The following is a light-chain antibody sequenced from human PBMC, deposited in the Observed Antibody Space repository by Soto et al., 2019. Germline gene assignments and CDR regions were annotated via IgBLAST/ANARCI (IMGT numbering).Light chain of an antibody. J-gene: IGKJ4*01. CDR2: GAS. CDR1: QSVSSY. Sequence: VMTQSPATLSVSPGDRATLSCRASQSVSSYLAWYQQKPGQAPRLLIYGASTRATGIPARFSGSRSGAEFTLTINSLQSEDFAVYYCRPYNNWPLTFGGGTKVAIK. CDR3: RPYNNWPLT. V-gene: IGKV3-15*01.